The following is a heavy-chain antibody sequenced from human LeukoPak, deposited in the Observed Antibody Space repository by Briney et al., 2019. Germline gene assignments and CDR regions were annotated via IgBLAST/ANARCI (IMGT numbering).Heavy chain of an antibody. CDR1: GGSITSGGYY. V-gene: IGHV4-31*03. J-gene: IGHJ4*02. CDR3: ARSFVWFGELFNFDY. Sequence: SQTLSLTCTVSGGSITSGGYYWSWIRQHPGKGLEWIGCILDSGSTYYNPSLQSRVSISVDTSKNQFSLKLSSVTAADTAVYYCARSFVWFGELFNFDYWGQGTLVTVSS. D-gene: IGHD3-10*01. CDR2: ILDSGST.